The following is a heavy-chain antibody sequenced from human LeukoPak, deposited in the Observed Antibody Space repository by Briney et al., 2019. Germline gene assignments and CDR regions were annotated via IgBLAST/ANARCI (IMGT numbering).Heavy chain of an antibody. V-gene: IGHV4-59*12. CDR2: IYYSGST. Sequence: PSETLSLTCTVSGGSISSYYWSWIRQPSGKGLEWIGYIYYSGSTNYNPSLKSRVTISVDTSKNQFSLKLSSVTAADTAVYYCARGGWELPNDYWGQGTLVTVSS. CDR3: ARGGWELPNDY. CDR1: GGSISSYY. D-gene: IGHD1-26*01. J-gene: IGHJ4*02.